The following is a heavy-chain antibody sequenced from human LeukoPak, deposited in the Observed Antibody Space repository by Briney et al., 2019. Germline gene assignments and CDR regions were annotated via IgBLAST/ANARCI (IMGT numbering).Heavy chain of an antibody. D-gene: IGHD6-19*01. Sequence: EASVKVSYKGSGSTFTAHYIHWVRQAPGQGPEWMGWLNSNSGGTNYAPKFHGRVTLTRDTSISTAYMELTSLRSDDTAVYYCATVGWETAVVGPGALFTYWGQGTLVTVSS. V-gene: IGHV1-2*02. CDR1: GSTFTAHY. CDR2: LNSNSGGT. CDR3: ATVGWETAVVGPGALFTY. J-gene: IGHJ4*02.